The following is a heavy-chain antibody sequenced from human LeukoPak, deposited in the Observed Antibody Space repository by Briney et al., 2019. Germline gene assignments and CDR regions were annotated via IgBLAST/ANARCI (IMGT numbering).Heavy chain of an antibody. V-gene: IGHV4-59*12. J-gene: IGHJ4*02. CDR2: IYSSGTT. D-gene: IGHD3-3*01. Sequence: KPSETLSLTCTVSGVSISTYYWSWIRQPPGKGPEWIGYIYSSGTTNYNPSLKSRVTISVDTSKNQFSLKLSSVTAADTAVYYCARSGRIRFLEWLLYHPFDYWGQGTLVTVSS. CDR3: ARSGRIRFLEWLLYHPFDY. CDR1: GVSISTYY.